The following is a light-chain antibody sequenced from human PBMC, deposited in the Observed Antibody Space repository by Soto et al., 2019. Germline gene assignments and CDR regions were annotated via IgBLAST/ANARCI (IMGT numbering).Light chain of an antibody. V-gene: IGKV1-27*01. Sequence: DIQMTQSPSSLSASVGDRVTITCRASNDISNYLAWYRQIPGKVPEVLIYGASTLQSGVPSRVSGSGSETDVTLTISSLQPEDVATYYCQKYNSAPFTFGPGTKVDIK. CDR1: NDISNY. CDR3: QKYNSAPFT. J-gene: IGKJ3*01. CDR2: GAS.